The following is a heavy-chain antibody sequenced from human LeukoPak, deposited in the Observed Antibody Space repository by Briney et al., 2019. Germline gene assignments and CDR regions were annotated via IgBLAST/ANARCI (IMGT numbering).Heavy chain of an antibody. CDR3: ATTGYRGFDI. J-gene: IGHJ3*02. Sequence: PSETLSLTCTVSGGSISSYYWSWIRQPPGKGLEWIGYISYSGSTNYNPSLKSRATISVETSKSQFSLKLSSATAADTAVYYCATTGYRGFDIWGQGTMVTVSS. D-gene: IGHD5-18*01. CDR1: GGSISSYY. V-gene: IGHV4-59*01. CDR2: ISYSGST.